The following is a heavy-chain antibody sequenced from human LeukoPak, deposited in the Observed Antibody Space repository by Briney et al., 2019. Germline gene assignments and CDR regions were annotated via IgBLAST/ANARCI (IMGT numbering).Heavy chain of an antibody. CDR1: GFTFNSYA. J-gene: IGHJ6*02. CDR2: ISGSGGST. CDR3: AKEGYDYVWGSYRYSPYYYYGMDV. D-gene: IGHD3-16*02. Sequence: GGSLRLSCAASGFTFNSYAMSWVRQAPGKGLEWVSTISGSGGSTYYADSVKGRFTISRDNSKNTLYLQMNSLRAEDTAVYYCAKEGYDYVWGSYRYSPYYYYGMDVWGQGTTVTVSS. V-gene: IGHV3-23*01.